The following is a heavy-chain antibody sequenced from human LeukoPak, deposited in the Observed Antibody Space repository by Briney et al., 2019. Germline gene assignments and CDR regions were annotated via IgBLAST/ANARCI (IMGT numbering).Heavy chain of an antibody. Sequence: GGSLRLSCAAAGFTFSSYNFHWLRQAPGKGLEWLTVISYDGSYTSYGASVKGRFTVSRDNSQNTLYLQMNGLRAEDTALYYCARDHSAMPSYWGQGTLVTVSS. V-gene: IGHV3-30*03. J-gene: IGHJ4*02. CDR3: ARDHSAMPSY. CDR2: ISYDGSYT. D-gene: IGHD2-2*01. CDR1: GFTFSSYN.